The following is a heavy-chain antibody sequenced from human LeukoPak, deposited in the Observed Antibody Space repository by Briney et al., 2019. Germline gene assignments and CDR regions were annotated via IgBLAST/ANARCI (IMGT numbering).Heavy chain of an antibody. CDR1: GFTFSTYA. D-gene: IGHD2-15*01. J-gene: IGHJ4*02. CDR2: ISGSGAST. V-gene: IGHV3-23*01. Sequence: GGSLRLSCAASGFTFSTYAMSWVRQAPGKGLEWVSTISGSGASTYYADSVKGRFIISRDNSENRFYLQMSSLRPDDTAVYYCAKGISGSSWHNNFDYWVQGTLVTVSS. CDR3: AKGISGSSWHNNFDY.